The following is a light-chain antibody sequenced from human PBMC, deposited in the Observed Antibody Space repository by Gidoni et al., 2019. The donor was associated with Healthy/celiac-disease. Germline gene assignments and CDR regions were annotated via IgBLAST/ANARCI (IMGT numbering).Light chain of an antibody. CDR1: SSNIGNNY. CDR3: GTWDSSLSAGGV. Sequence: IMTCSGSSSNIGNNYVSWYQQLPGTAPKLLIYDNNKRPSGIPDRFSGSKSGTSATLGITGLQTGDEADYYCGTWDSSLSAGGVFGTGTKVTVL. V-gene: IGLV1-51*01. J-gene: IGLJ1*01. CDR2: DNN.